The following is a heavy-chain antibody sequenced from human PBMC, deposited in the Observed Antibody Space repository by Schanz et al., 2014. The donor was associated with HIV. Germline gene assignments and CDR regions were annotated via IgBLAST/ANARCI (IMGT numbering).Heavy chain of an antibody. D-gene: IGHD1-20*01. V-gene: IGHV3-23*01. CDR2: IHPSGGNT. Sequence: EVQLLESGGGLVQPGGSLRLSCVASGFTFSNYAMSWVRQAPGKGLEWVSAIHPSGGNTYSADSVRGRFTISRDNAKNSLSLQMNSLRVEDTAVYYCVRENNPRATRAFDIWGQGTVVTVSS. CDR3: VRENNPRATRAFDI. CDR1: GFTFSNYA. J-gene: IGHJ3*02.